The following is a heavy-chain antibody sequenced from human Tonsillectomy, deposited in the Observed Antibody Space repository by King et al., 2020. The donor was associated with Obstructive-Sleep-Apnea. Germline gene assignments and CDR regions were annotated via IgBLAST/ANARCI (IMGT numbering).Heavy chain of an antibody. V-gene: IGHV3-23*04. Sequence: VQLVESGGGLVQPGGSLRLSCAASGITFSTYPMSWVRQAPGKGLEWVSISSGFGGTTQYAESVKGRFTLSRDNATNTLILQMRSLRVEDTAVYYCAQEIGNWGFYWGQGTLVTVSS. CDR1: GITFSTYP. CDR2: SSGFGGTT. J-gene: IGHJ4*02. D-gene: IGHD7-27*01. CDR3: AQEIGNWGFY.